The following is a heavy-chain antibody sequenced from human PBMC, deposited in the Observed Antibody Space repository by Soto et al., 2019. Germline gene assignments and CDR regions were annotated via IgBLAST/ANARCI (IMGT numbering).Heavy chain of an antibody. CDR1: GYSLTSYW. CDR2: IYPGDSDT. CDR3: ARDGRDFWSGYLEMYYYYYGMDV. J-gene: IGHJ6*02. V-gene: IGHV5-51*01. D-gene: IGHD3-3*01. Sequence: PGESLKISCKGSGYSLTSYWIGWVRQMPGKGLEWMGIIYPGDSDTRYSPSFQGQVTISRDNAKNSLYLQMNSLRAEDTAVYYCARDGRDFWSGYLEMYYYYYGMDVWGQGTTVTVSS.